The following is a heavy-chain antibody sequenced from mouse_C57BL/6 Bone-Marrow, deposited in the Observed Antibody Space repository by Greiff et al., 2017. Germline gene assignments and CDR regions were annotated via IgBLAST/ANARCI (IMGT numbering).Heavy chain of an antibody. CDR2: IYPRSGNT. Sequence: QVQLQQSGAELARPGASVKLSCKASGYTFTSYGISWVKQRTGQGLEWIGEIYPRSGNTYYNEKFKGKATLTADKSSSTAYMELRSLTSEDSAVYVCASRIGSYNDSSRYFDVWGTGTTVTVSS. D-gene: IGHD1-1*01. V-gene: IGHV1-81*01. CDR3: ASRIGSYNDSSRYFDV. CDR1: GYTFTSYG. J-gene: IGHJ1*03.